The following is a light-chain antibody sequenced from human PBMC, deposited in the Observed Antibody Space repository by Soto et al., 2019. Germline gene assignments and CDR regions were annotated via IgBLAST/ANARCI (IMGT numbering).Light chain of an antibody. CDR1: QSVATT. CDR3: QQYYNWPPWT. CDR2: GAS. V-gene: IGKV3-15*01. J-gene: IGKJ1*01. Sequence: EIVLTQSPATLSVSPGERATLSCRASQSVATTLAWYQQKPGQPPRLLIYGASTRATGIPARFSGSGSGTDFTLTVSSLQSEDFAVYYCQQYYNWPPWTFGLGTKVDIK.